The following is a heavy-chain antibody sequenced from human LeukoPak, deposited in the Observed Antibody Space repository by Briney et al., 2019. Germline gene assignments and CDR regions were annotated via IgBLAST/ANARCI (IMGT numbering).Heavy chain of an antibody. CDR1: GITFSSYW. CDR3: ARASSGWYDY. D-gene: IGHD6-19*01. J-gene: IGHJ4*02. Sequence: GGSLRLSCAASGITFSSYWMHWVRQAPGKGLVWVSRINTDGSTTSYADSVKGRFTISRDNAKNTLSLQMNSLRDGDTAVYYCARASSGWYDYWGQGTLVTVSS. CDR2: INTDGSTT. V-gene: IGHV3-74*01.